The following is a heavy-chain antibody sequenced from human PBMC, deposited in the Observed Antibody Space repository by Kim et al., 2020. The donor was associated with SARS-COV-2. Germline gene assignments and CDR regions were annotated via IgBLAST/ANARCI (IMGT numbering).Heavy chain of an antibody. V-gene: IGHV3-74*01. CDR3: LKGALGNMDV. CDR1: RFTFSTYW. J-gene: IGHJ6*02. Sequence: GGSLRLSCAASRFTFSTYWMRWVRQAPGKGLVWVSRINSDGSSTNYADSLKGRFTISRDNAKNTLYLQMNSLRAEDTAVYYCLKGALGNMDVWGQWTTVTVSS. CDR2: INSDGSST. D-gene: IGHD7-27*01.